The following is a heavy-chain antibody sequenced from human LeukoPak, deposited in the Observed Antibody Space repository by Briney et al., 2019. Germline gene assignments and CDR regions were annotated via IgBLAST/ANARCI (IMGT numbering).Heavy chain of an antibody. CDR3: AKGGYDYIEVAYFDF. CDR1: GSSFNNYA. V-gene: IGHV3-23*01. CDR2: IISSSGSA. J-gene: IGHJ4*02. D-gene: IGHD5-12*01. Sequence: GGSLRLSCAASGSSFNNYAMSWVRQAPGKGLEWVSIIISSSGSAFYADSVKGRFTISRDNSRNTLYLQMNSLRLEDTAVYYCAKGGYDYIEVAYFDFWGQGTLVSVSS.